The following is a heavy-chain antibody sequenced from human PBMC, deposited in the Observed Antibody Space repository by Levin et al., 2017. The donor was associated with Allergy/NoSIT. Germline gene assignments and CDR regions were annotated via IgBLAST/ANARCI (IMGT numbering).Heavy chain of an antibody. D-gene: IGHD1-26*01. CDR2: ITNKGRSYTS. Sequence: GESLKISCAGSGFIFSDHYIDWVRQAPGKGLEWVGRITNKGRSYTSEYAASVKGRFTISRDDSKNSVYLQMNSLKTEDTAVYYCADVGRSYDLDVWGQGTPVPVSS. V-gene: IGHV3-72*01. J-gene: IGHJ6*02. CDR1: GFIFSDHY. CDR3: ADVGRSYDLDV.